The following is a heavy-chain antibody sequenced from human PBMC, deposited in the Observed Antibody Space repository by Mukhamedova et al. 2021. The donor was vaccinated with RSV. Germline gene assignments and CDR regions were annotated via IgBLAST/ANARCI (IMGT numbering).Heavy chain of an antibody. CDR2: ISYDGSNK. J-gene: IGHJ4*01. D-gene: IGHD4-17*01. V-gene: IGHV3-30-3*01. Sequence: GLEWVAVISYDGSNKYYADSVKGRFTISRDNSKNTLYLQMNSRRAEDTAGYYCAREEESGEALDYWGQEPWSPSPQ. CDR3: AREEESGEALDY.